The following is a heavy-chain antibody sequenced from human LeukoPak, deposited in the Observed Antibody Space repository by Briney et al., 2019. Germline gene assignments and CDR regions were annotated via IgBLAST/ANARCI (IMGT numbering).Heavy chain of an antibody. Sequence: PAGSLRLSCAASGFTFSSYGMHWVRQAPGKGLEWVAVISYDGSHKYYADSVKGRFTISRDNSKNTLYLQMNSLRPEDTAVYYCAKGLRSDYGDYGPLSDYWGQGTLVTVSS. J-gene: IGHJ4*02. CDR2: ISYDGSHK. CDR1: GFTFSSYG. V-gene: IGHV3-30*18. D-gene: IGHD4-17*01. CDR3: AKGLRSDYGDYGPLSDY.